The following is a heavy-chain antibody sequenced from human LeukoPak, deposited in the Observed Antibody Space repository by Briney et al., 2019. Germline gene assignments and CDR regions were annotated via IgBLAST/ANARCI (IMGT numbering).Heavy chain of an antibody. V-gene: IGHV4-31*03. D-gene: IGHD3-22*01. CDR1: GGSISSGGYY. Sequence: SETLSLTCTVSGGSISSGGYYWSWIRQHPGKGLEWIGYIYYSGSTYYNPSLKSRVTISVDTSKNQFSLRLSSVTAADTAVYYCASADYYDSSGYYYPFDYWGQGTLVTVSS. CDR2: IYYSGST. J-gene: IGHJ4*02. CDR3: ASADYYDSSGYYYPFDY.